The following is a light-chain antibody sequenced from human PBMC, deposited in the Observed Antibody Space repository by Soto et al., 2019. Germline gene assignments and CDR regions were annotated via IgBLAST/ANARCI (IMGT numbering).Light chain of an antibody. CDR3: QQRSNWPYS. Sequence: EIVLTQSPVTLSLSPGERATLSCRASQSVNSYLGWYQQKPGQAPRLLIYDASNRATGIPGRFSGSGSETDFTLTISSLEPEDFAVYYCQQRSNWPYSFGQGTKLEIK. J-gene: IGKJ2*01. V-gene: IGKV3-11*01. CDR1: QSVNSY. CDR2: DAS.